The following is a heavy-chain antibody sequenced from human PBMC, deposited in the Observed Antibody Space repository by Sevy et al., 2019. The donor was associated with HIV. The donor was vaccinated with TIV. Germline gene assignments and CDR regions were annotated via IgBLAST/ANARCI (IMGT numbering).Heavy chain of an antibody. Sequence: GGSLRLSCAATGFTFSSYSMNWVRQAPGKGLEWVSYISSSSSTIYYADSVKGRFTISRDNAKNTLYLQMNNLRAEDTAVYYCARESIAVAGIGYYFHYWGQGTLVTVSS. CDR3: ARESIAVAGIGYYFHY. V-gene: IGHV3-48*01. D-gene: IGHD6-19*01. CDR2: ISSSSSTI. CDR1: GFTFSSYS. J-gene: IGHJ4*02.